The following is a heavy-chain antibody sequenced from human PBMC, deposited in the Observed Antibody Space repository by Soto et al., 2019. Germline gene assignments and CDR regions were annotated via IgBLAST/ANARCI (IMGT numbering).Heavy chain of an antibody. J-gene: IGHJ6*02. V-gene: IGHV5-51*01. CDR2: IYPGDSDT. CDR1: GYSFTRYW. Sequence: PGESLKISCKVSGYSFTRYWIGWVRQMPWKCLEWMGIIYPGDSDTRYSPSFQGQVTISANKSISTAYLQWSSLKASDTAMYYCASTSIAARLRYYYYGMDVWGQGTTVTVSS. D-gene: IGHD6-6*01. CDR3: ASTSIAARLRYYYYGMDV.